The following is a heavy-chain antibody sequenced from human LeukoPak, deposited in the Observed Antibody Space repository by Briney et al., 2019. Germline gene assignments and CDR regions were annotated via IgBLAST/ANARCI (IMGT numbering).Heavy chain of an antibody. CDR3: AKDREPVRSGYCSSANCYMDMHY. CDR1: GFTFSTYG. J-gene: IGHJ4*02. Sequence: GGSLRLSCAASGFTFSTYGMHWVRQAPGKGLEWVAFIRYDGSNKYYADSVKGRLTISRDNSKNTLYLQMNSLRAEDTAVYYCAKDREPVRSGYCSSANCYMDMHYWGQGTLVTVSS. V-gene: IGHV3-30*02. D-gene: IGHD2-2*02. CDR2: IRYDGSNK.